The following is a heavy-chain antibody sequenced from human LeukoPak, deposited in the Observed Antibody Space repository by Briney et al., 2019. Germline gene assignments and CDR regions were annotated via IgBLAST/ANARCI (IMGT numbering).Heavy chain of an antibody. D-gene: IGHD5-18*01. CDR1: GYTFTSYY. Sequence: GASVKVSCKGSGYTFTSYYMHWVRQAPGQGLEWMGIINPSGGSTSYAQKFQGRVTMTRDTSTSTVYMELSSLRSEDTAVYYCARENRDTAMDTYYFDYWGQGTLVTVSS. V-gene: IGHV1-46*01. CDR3: ARENRDTAMDTYYFDY. J-gene: IGHJ4*02. CDR2: INPSGGST.